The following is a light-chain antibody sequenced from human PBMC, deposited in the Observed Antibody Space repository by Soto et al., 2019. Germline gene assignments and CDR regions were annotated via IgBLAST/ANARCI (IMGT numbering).Light chain of an antibody. Sequence: DIQMTQSPSTLSASVGDRVTISCRASQNINSWLAWYQQKPGKAPHLLIYKASNLQSGVPSRFSGSGSGTEFTLTIRSLQPDDFATYYCQQYRSYWTFVQGTKVEIK. J-gene: IGKJ1*01. V-gene: IGKV1-5*03. CDR3: QQYRSYWT. CDR1: QNINSW. CDR2: KAS.